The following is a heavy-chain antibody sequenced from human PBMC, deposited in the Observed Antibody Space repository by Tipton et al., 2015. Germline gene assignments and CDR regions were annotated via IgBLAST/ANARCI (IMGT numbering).Heavy chain of an antibody. Sequence: GLVKPSETLSLTCTVSGGSISHYYWSWIRQPPGKGLEWLGHIYYSGNTNYNPSLKSRVTMSVDTSKNQFSLKLTSVNAADTAVYYCASGGNNWFDPWGQGTLVTVSS. V-gene: IGHV4-59*01. CDR3: ASGGNNWFDP. D-gene: IGHD2-15*01. J-gene: IGHJ5*02. CDR2: IYYSGNT. CDR1: GGSISHYY.